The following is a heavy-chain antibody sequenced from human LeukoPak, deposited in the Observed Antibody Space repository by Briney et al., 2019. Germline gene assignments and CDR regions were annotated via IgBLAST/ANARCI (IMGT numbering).Heavy chain of an antibody. CDR3: ASSSSWYRFDY. CDR1: GDSTSSSEYY. V-gene: IGHV4-39*01. CDR2: IYYNGIT. Sequence: SETLSLTCTVSGDSTSSSEYYWVWLRQPPGKGLEWVGTIYYNGITYHHPSLSSRITISVDTSRYQFSLTLRSVTATDTAVYYCASSSSWYRFDYWGQGALVTVSS. D-gene: IGHD6-13*01. J-gene: IGHJ4*02.